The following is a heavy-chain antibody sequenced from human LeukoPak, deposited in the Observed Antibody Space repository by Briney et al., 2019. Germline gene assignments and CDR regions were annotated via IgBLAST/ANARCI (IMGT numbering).Heavy chain of an antibody. V-gene: IGHV3-72*01. J-gene: IGHJ4*02. D-gene: IGHD1-14*01. CDR3: TRDSGLAY. CDR2: TRSRGYDYAT. CDR1: GFTFTDHY. Sequence: GGSLRLSCAASGFTFTDHYSDWVCHGPGKGLEWIGRTRSRGYDYATDYAASMKDRFTISRDNSKNTLYLQMISLKIEDTDIYYCTRDSGLAYWGQGTLVTVSS.